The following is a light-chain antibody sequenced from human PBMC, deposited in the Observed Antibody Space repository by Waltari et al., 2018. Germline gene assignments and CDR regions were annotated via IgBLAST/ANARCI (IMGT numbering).Light chain of an antibody. CDR1: SGSVSSTSY. CDR2: KTN. Sequence: QTVVTQEPSLSVSPGGTVTLTCALSSGSVSSTSYVSWYQQSPGQTPRTLVYKTNIRSSGVPDRFSGSSLGNKAALIITGAQADDECDYYCLVYMGSGIWVLGGGTKLTVL. V-gene: IGLV8-61*01. J-gene: IGLJ3*02. CDR3: LVYMGSGIWV.